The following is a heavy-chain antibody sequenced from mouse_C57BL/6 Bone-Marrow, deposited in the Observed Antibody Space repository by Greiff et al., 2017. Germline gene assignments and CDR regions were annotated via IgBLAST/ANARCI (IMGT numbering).Heavy chain of an antibody. CDR3: ARNYGSSLYYAMDY. V-gene: IGHV14-3*01. J-gene: IGHJ4*01. CDR2: IDPANGNT. D-gene: IGHD1-1*01. CDR1: GFNIKNTY. Sequence: EVMLVESVAELVRPGASVKLSCTASGFNIKNTYMHWVKQRPEQGLEWIGRIDPANGNTKYAPKFQGKATITADTSSNTAYLQLSSLTSEDTAIYYCARNYGSSLYYAMDYWGQGTSVTVSS.